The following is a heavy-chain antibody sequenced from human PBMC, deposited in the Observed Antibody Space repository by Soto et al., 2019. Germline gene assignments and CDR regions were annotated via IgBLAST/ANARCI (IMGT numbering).Heavy chain of an antibody. J-gene: IGHJ4*02. Sequence: PGESLNTYCKCSGYSFTSYWIGWVRQMPGKGLERMGIIYPGDSYTKYSPSFQRQVTISANKYISTAYLQWSSLNASHTPIHYFARIFVSSGWYGGEDYWGQGALVTGS. CDR3: ARIFVSSGWYGGEDY. CDR2: IYPGDSYT. D-gene: IGHD6-19*01. CDR1: GYSFTSYW. V-gene: IGHV5-51*01.